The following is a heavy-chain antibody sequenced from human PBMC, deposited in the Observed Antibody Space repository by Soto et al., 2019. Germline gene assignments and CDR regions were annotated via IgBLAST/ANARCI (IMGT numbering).Heavy chain of an antibody. J-gene: IGHJ5*02. Sequence: PGWSLRLSCAASGFTFSVFGMHWVRQAPGKGLEWVAVISNTGSSAHYADSVRDRFTISRDNGENTLSLLMTSLRPEDTAVYYCATYGSGSYYNEGGNWFEPWGQG. CDR2: ISNTGSSA. D-gene: IGHD3-10*01. V-gene: IGHV3-30*03. CDR1: GFTFSVFG. CDR3: ATYGSGSYYNEGGNWFEP.